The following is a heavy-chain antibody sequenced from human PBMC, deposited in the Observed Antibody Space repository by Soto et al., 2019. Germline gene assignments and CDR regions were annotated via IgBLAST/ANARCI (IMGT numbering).Heavy chain of an antibody. V-gene: IGHV1-8*01. CDR3: ARGKTAMTSYYYYGMDV. CDR2: MNPNSGNT. J-gene: IGHJ6*02. CDR1: GYTFTSYD. D-gene: IGHD5-18*01. Sequence: QVQLVQSGAEVKKPGASVKVSCKASGYTFTSYDINWVRQATGQGLEWMGWMNPNSGNTGYAQKFQGRVNMTSNTSISTAYMELSSLRSEDTAVYYCARGKTAMTSYYYYGMDVWGQGTTVTVSS.